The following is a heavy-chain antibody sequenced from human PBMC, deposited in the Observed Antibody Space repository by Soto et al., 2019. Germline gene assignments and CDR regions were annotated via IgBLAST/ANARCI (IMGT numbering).Heavy chain of an antibody. Sequence: SETLSLTCTVSGGSISSYYWSWIRQPPGKGLEWIGDIYYSGSTNYNPSLKSRVTISVDTSKNQFSLKLSSVTAADTAVYYCARVSRDGYNYYDYMDVWGKGTTVTVSS. D-gene: IGHD5-12*01. CDR1: GGSISSYY. V-gene: IGHV4-59*01. J-gene: IGHJ6*03. CDR2: IYYSGST. CDR3: ARVSRDGYNYYDYMDV.